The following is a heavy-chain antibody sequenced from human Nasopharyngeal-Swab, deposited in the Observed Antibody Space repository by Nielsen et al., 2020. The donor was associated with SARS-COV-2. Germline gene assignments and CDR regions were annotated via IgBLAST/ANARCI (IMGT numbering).Heavy chain of an antibody. CDR1: GFTFSDYY. D-gene: IGHD3-10*01. CDR3: ARERLYIINTFGDY. CDR2: ISSGTTII. V-gene: IGHV3-11*04. Sequence: GESLKISCTASGFTFSDYYMSWIRQAPGKGLEWVSYISSGTTIIDYADSVKGRFTISRNNAKNSVFLQMNSLRAEDTAVYYCARERLYIINTFGDYWGQGTLVTVSS. J-gene: IGHJ4*02.